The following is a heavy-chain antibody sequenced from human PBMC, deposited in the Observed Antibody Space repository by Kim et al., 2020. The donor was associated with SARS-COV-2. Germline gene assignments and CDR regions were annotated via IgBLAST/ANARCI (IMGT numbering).Heavy chain of an antibody. Sequence: ASVKVSCKASGYTFTSYGISWVRQAPGQGLEWMGWINAYNGNTNYAQKLQGRVTMTTDTSTSTAYMELRSLRSDDTAVYYCARDPEDYYGSVIYFDYGGQGTLVTVSS. J-gene: IGHJ4*02. CDR2: INAYNGNT. CDR3: ARDPEDYYGSVIYFDY. CDR1: GYTFTSYG. D-gene: IGHD3-10*01. V-gene: IGHV1-18*04.